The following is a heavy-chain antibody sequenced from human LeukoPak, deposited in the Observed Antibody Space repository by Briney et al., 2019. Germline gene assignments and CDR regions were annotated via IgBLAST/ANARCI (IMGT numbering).Heavy chain of an antibody. Sequence: SETLSLTCAVYGGSFSGYYWSWIRQPPGKGLEWIGSIYYSGSTYCNPSLKSRVTISVDTSKNQFSLKLSSVTAADTAVYYCARGSPFVFGANADAQRFDPWGQGTLVTVSS. V-gene: IGHV4-34*01. CDR2: IYYSGST. CDR3: ARGSPFVFGANADAQRFDP. D-gene: IGHD3-10*01. J-gene: IGHJ5*02. CDR1: GGSFSGYY.